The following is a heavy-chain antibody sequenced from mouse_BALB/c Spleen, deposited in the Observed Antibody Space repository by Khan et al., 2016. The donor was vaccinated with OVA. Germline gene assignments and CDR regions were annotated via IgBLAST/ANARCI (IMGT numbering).Heavy chain of an antibody. CDR2: INPHVGET. Sequence: VQLKQSGPELVKPGASVKISCKASGYSFTGYFMNWVMQSHGKSLEWIGRINPHVGETFYNPKFQGKATLTVDESSSTAHMELRSLASEDSAVYYCARIYGSDFDYWGHGTTLTVSS. CDR1: GYSFTGYF. V-gene: IGHV1-20*02. J-gene: IGHJ2*01. CDR3: ARIYGSDFDY. D-gene: IGHD1-1*01.